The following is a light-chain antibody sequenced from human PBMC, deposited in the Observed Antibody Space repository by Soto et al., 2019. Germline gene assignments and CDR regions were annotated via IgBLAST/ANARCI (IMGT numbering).Light chain of an antibody. CDR1: SSDVGGYNY. CDR2: EVG. V-gene: IGLV2-8*01. J-gene: IGLJ1*01. CDR3: SSYTGTNNFGV. Sequence: QSVLTQPPSASGSPGQSVTISCTGSSSDVGGYNYVSWYQQHPGKAPKLVIYEVGKRPSRVPDRFSGSKSGNTASLTVSGLQAEDEADYYCSSYTGTNNFGVFGPGTKVTVL.